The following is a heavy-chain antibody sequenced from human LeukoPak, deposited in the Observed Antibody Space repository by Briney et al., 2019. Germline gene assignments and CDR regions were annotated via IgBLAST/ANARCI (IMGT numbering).Heavy chain of an antibody. J-gene: IGHJ5*02. CDR1: GFTFSSYS. CDR3: ARAKRQQLVLGNWFDP. CDR2: ISSSSSYI. V-gene: IGHV3-21*01. D-gene: IGHD6-13*01. Sequence: GGSLRLSCATSGFTFSSYSMNWVRQAPGKGLEWVSSISSSSSYIYYADSVKGRFTISRDNAKNSLYLQMNSLRAEDTAVYYCARAKRQQLVLGNWFDPWGQGTLVTVSS.